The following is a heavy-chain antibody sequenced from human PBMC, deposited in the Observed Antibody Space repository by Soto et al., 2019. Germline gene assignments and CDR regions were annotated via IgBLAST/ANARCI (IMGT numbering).Heavy chain of an antibody. V-gene: IGHV1-18*01. D-gene: IGHD2-15*01. Sequence: GASVKLSCTASGYIITSYGISWVRQAPGQGLEWMGWISAYNGNTNYAQKLQGRVTMTTDTSTSTAYMELRSLRSDDTAVYYCARDRDIVVVVASPPYGMDVWGKGTTVTVS. J-gene: IGHJ6*04. CDR3: ARDRDIVVVVASPPYGMDV. CDR1: GYIITSYG. CDR2: ISAYNGNT.